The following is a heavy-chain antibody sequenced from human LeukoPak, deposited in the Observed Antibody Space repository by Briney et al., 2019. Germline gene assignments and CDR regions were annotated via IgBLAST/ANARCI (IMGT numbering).Heavy chain of an antibody. V-gene: IGHV3-53*01. Sequence: GGSLRLSCAASGLTVSNNYMSWVRQAPGKGLEWVSVIYSGGSTYYADSVKGRFTISRDNSKNTLYLQMNSLRAEDTAVYYCAREYSYWGQGTLVTVSS. D-gene: IGHD2-21*01. CDR1: GLTVSNNY. J-gene: IGHJ4*02. CDR3: AREYSY. CDR2: IYSGGST.